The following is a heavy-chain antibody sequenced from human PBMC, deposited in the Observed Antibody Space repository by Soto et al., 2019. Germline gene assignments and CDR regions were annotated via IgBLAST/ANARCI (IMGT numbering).Heavy chain of an antibody. D-gene: IGHD3-22*01. CDR1: GGSISSGGYS. V-gene: IGHV4-30-2*01. J-gene: IGHJ4*02. CDR3: ARGGVDYYDSSGYYFSLYYFDY. CDR2: IYHSGST. Sequence: PSETLSLTCAVSGGSISSGGYSWSWIRQPPGKGLEWIGYIYHSGSTYYNPSLKSRVTISVDRSKNQFSLKLSSVTAADTAVYYCARGGVDYYDSSGYYFSLYYFDYWGQGTLVTVSS.